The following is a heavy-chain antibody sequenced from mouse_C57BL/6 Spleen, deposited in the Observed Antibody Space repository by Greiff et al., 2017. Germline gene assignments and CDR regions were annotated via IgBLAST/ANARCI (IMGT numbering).Heavy chain of an antibody. D-gene: IGHD1-1*01. V-gene: IGHV14-4*01. CDR2: IDPENGDT. Sequence: VQLQQSGAELVRPGASVKLSCTASGFNIKDDYMHWVKQRPEQGLEWIGWIDPENGDTEYASKFQGKATITADTSSNTAYLQLSSLTSADTAVYYCTITTVVSTGFDYWGQGTTLTVSS. J-gene: IGHJ2*01. CDR3: TITTVVSTGFDY. CDR1: GFNIKDDY.